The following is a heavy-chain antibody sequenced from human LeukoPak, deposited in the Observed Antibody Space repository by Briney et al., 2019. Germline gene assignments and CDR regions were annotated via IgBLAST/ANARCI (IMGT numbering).Heavy chain of an antibody. CDR2: ISGSGGST. J-gene: IGHJ4*02. Sequence: GGSLRLSCAASGFPFSGYAMNWVRQAPGKGLEWVSDISGSGGSTNYADSVRGRFTVSRDNSKDTLYLQMNSLRAGDAALYYCAKVASYSRAGRGGYYDYWGQGTLVSVSS. D-gene: IGHD1-1*01. CDR1: GFPFSGYA. CDR3: AKVASYSRAGRGGYYDY. V-gene: IGHV3-23*01.